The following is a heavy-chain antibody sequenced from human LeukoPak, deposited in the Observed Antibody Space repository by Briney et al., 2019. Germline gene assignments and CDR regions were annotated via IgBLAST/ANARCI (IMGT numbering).Heavy chain of an antibody. CDR2: IKQDGSEK. V-gene: IGHV3-7*05. CDR3: ANLGTYSFVY. Sequence: PLGCLRLSCAASGVTSSSDWMGWVRQAPGKGLEWVANIKQDGSEKYYVDSVKGRFTISKDNAENSLYLQMNSLRAEDTAVYYCANLGTYSFVYWGQGTLVTVSS. CDR1: GVTSSSDW. J-gene: IGHJ4*02. D-gene: IGHD1-26*01.